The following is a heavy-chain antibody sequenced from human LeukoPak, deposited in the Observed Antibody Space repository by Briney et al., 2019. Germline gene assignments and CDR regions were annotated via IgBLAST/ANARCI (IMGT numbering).Heavy chain of an antibody. Sequence: GGSLRLSCAASGFSFDDYDMAWLHQAPGKGLEWVSDIDWKGRPTSYADSVKGRFTISRDNAKKSLYLQMDSLRAEDTALYYCAREVYRIGVGGFDPWGQGTLVIVSS. CDR3: AREVYRIGVGGFDP. D-gene: IGHD6-19*01. CDR2: IDWKGRPT. V-gene: IGHV3-20*04. CDR1: GFSFDDYD. J-gene: IGHJ5*02.